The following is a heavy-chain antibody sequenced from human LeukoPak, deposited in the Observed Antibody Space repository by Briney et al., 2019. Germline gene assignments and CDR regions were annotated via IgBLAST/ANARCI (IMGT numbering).Heavy chain of an antibody. CDR3: ARHLGHYY. Sequence: SETLSLTCAVSGYSISGGYYWGWIRQPPGKGLEGIGSIYHSGSTYYNPSLKSRVTISVDTSKNQFSLKLSSVTAADTAVYYCARHLGHYYFGQGTLVTVSS. J-gene: IGHJ4*02. V-gene: IGHV4-38-2*01. CDR2: IYHSGST. D-gene: IGHD3-3*02. CDR1: GYSISGGYY.